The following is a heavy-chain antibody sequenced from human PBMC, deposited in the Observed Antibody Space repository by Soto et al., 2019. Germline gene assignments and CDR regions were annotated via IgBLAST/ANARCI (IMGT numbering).Heavy chain of an antibody. D-gene: IGHD5-18*01. V-gene: IGHV1-18*04. CDR3: ARDPGIQLWLPHYGMDV. CDR2: ISVYNGNT. CDR1: GYTFTNYG. J-gene: IGHJ6*02. Sequence: QVELVQSGAEVKKPGASVKVSCKASGYTFTNYGISWVRQAPGQGLEWMGWISVYNGNTNYAQELQGRVTMTTDTATSTAYMELRSMRSDNTAEYYCARDPGIQLWLPHYGMDVWGQGTTVTVSS.